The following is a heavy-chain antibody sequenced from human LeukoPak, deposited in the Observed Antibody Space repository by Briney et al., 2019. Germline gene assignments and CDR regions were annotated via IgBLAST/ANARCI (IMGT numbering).Heavy chain of an antibody. CDR3: ARAGYCSGGSCYDAFDI. J-gene: IGHJ3*02. CDR1: GYTFTSYY. V-gene: IGHV1-2*02. CDR2: INPNSGGT. D-gene: IGHD2-15*01. Sequence: GASVKVSCKASGYTFTSYYMHWVRQAPGQGLEWMGWINPNSGGTNYAQKFQGRVTMTRDTSISTAYMELSRLRSDDTAVYYCARAGYCSGGSCYDAFDIWGQGTMVTVSS.